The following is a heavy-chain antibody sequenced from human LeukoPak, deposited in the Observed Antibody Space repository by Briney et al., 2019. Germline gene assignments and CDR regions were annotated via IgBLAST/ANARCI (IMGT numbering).Heavy chain of an antibody. J-gene: IGHJ4*02. CDR1: GFTFSSYG. CDR3: AKDSLVRGGYLDY. D-gene: IGHD3-10*01. CDR2: ISGSGGST. V-gene: IGHV3-23*01. Sequence: GGSLRLSCAASGFTFSSYGMSWVRQAPGKGLEWVSAISGSGGSTYYADSVKGRFTISRDNSKNTLYLQMNSLRAEDTAVYYCAKDSLVRGGYLDYWGQGTLVTVSS.